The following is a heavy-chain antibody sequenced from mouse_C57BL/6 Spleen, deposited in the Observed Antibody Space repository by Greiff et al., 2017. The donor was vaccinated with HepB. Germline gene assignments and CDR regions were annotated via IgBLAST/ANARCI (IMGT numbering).Heavy chain of an antibody. D-gene: IGHD1-1*01. CDR2: ISSGSSTI. V-gene: IGHV5-17*01. J-gene: IGHJ3*01. CDR3: ARNYGSSYTFAY. Sequence: VQLQQSGGGLVKPGGSLKLSCAASGFTFSDYGMHWVRQAPEKGLEWVAYISSGSSTIYYADTVKGRFTISRDNAKNTLFLQMTSLRSEDTAMYYCARNYGSSYTFAYWGQGTLVTVSA. CDR1: GFTFSDYG.